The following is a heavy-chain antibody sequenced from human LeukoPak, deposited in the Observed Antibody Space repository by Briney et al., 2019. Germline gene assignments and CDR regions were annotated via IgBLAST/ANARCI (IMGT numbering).Heavy chain of an antibody. CDR2: IYNGGGT. CDR3: ARARSFHWFDP. J-gene: IGHJ5*02. Sequence: GGSLRLSCAASGFTFTTYAMSWVRQAPGKGLEWVSVIYNGGGTYYAGSVKGRFTISRDSSKNTLYLQMNSLRVEDTAVYYCARARSFHWFDPWGQGTLVTVSS. D-gene: IGHD3-16*02. CDR1: GFTFTTYA. V-gene: IGHV3-66*01.